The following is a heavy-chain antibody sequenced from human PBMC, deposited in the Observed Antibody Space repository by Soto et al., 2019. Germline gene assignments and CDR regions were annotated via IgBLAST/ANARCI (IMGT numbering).Heavy chain of an antibody. J-gene: IGHJ1*01. D-gene: IGHD2-2*01. CDR3: SCDDGAPALSDPLAQH. Sequence: SETLSLTCSVSGVSMRYSYWTWIRQSAGKGLEWIGRISTSGNTNYNPSLNSRLTMSVDTSKNQVSLKLTSVTAADTAVYYCSCDDGAPALSDPLAQH. V-gene: IGHV4-4*07. CDR2: ISTSGNT. CDR1: GVSMRYSY.